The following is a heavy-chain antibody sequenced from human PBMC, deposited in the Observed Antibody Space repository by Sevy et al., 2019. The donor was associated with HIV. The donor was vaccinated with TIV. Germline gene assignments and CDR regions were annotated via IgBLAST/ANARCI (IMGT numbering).Heavy chain of an antibody. V-gene: IGHV5-51*01. CDR1: GFTFTDYW. CDR2: IYAGDSDS. CDR3: ARSRGALLPPCSFQYYGMDV. Sequence: GESLKISCKTSGFTFTDYWIGWVRQMPGKGLEWMGIIYAGDSDSRYSPSFRGQFTISAVKSTSTAYLQWSSLKASGTAMYYCARSRGALLPPCSFQYYGMDVWGQGTTVTVSS. D-gene: IGHD1-26*01. J-gene: IGHJ6*02.